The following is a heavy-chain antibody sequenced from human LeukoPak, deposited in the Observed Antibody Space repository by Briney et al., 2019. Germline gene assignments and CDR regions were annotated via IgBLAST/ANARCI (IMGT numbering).Heavy chain of an antibody. CDR1: GFTLSSYA. Sequence: PGGSLRLSCAASGFTLSSYAMSWVRQAPGKGLEWVSAISGSGGSTYYADSVKGRFTISRDNSKNTLYLQMNSLRAEDTAVYYCAKARVYCSSTSCRRNGMDVWGRGTTVTVSS. CDR2: ISGSGGST. J-gene: IGHJ6*04. V-gene: IGHV3-23*01. CDR3: AKARVYCSSTSCRRNGMDV. D-gene: IGHD2-2*01.